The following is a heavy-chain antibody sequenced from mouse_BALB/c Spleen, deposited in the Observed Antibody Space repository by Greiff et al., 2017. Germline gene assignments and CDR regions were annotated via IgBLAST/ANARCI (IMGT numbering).Heavy chain of an antibody. CDR3: ARVIVTKEGDYFDY. CDR1: GYAFTSYW. CDR2: IYPGDGDT. Sequence: VKLMESGAELVGPGSSVTISCTASGYAFTSYWMNWVKQRPGQGLEWIGQIYPGDGDTNYNAKFKGKATLTADNSSSTAYMQLSSLTSEDAAVYFCARVIVTKEGDYFDYWGQGTTLTVSS. V-gene: IGHV1-80*01. D-gene: IGHD2-3*01. J-gene: IGHJ2*01.